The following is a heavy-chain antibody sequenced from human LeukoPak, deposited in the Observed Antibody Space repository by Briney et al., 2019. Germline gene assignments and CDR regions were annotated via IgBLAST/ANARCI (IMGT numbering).Heavy chain of an antibody. CDR3: ARQWSGEAAYAFDI. D-gene: IGHD6-25*01. Sequence: SETLSLTCTVSGGSISSSSYYWGWIRQPPGKGLEWIGSIYYSGSTNYNPSLKSRVTISVDTSKNQFSLKLSSVTAADTAVYYCARQWSGEAAYAFDIWGQGTMVTVSS. V-gene: IGHV4-39*01. J-gene: IGHJ3*02. CDR1: GGSISSSSYY. CDR2: IYYSGST.